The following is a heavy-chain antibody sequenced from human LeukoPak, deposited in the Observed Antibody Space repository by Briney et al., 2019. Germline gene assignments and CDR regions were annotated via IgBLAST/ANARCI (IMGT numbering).Heavy chain of an antibody. CDR1: GFTFSSYS. V-gene: IGHV3-21*01. D-gene: IGHD3-9*01. J-gene: IGHJ5*02. Sequence: GGSLSLTCAASGFTFSSYSMSWLRQAPGKGLEGVSSISGVSTYIYYADSVKGRFTISRDNAKNSLYLQMNSLRAEDTAVYYCASIPSLNFDWFMGSWGQGTLVTVSS. CDR3: ASIPSLNFDWFMGS. CDR2: ISGVSTYI.